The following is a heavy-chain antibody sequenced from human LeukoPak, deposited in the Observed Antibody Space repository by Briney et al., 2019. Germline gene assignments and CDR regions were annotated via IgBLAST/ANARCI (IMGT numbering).Heavy chain of an antibody. CDR1: GGTFSSYA. D-gene: IGHD2-2*01. CDR2: IIPIFGTA. V-gene: IGHV1-69*13. J-gene: IGHJ5*02. CDR3: ARDARHRYCSSSSCYRGWLDP. Sequence: ASVKVSCKASGGTFSSYAISWVRQAPGQGLEWMGGIIPIFGTANYAQKFQGRVTITADESTSTAYMELSSLRSEDTAVYYCARDARHRYCSSSSCYRGWLDPWGQGTPVTVSS.